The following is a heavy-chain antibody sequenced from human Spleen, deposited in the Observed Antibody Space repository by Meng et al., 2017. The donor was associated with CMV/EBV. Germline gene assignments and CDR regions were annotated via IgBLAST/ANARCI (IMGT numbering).Heavy chain of an antibody. CDR2: ISSSSGTI. D-gene: IGHD6-19*01. CDR3: ARDSQWLVFFDY. J-gene: IGHJ4*02. CDR1: GFSFSGYS. Sequence: GGSLRLSCAASGFSFSGYSMNWVRQAPGKGPEWISHISSSSGTIYYADSVKGRFIISRDNAKNSVYLQMNSLRAEDTAVYYCARDSQWLVFFDYWGQRTLVTVSS. V-gene: IGHV3-48*04.